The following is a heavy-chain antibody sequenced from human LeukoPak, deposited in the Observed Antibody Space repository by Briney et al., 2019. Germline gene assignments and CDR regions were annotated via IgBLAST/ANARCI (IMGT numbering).Heavy chain of an antibody. CDR3: ARDTEEQWLVPWGIYYYYGMDV. Sequence: ASVKVSCKASGYTFTSYYMHWVRQAPGQGLEWMGIINPSGGSTSYAQKFQGRVTMTRDTSTSTVYMELSSLRSEDTAVYYCARDTEEQWLVPWGIYYYYGMDVWGQGTTVTVSS. CDR1: GYTFTSYY. V-gene: IGHV1-46*01. D-gene: IGHD6-19*01. CDR2: INPSGGST. J-gene: IGHJ6*02.